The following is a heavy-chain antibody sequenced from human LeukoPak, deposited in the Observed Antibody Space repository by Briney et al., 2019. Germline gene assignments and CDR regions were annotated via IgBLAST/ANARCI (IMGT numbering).Heavy chain of an antibody. J-gene: IGHJ2*01. CDR1: GGSISSYY. V-gene: IGHV4-59*08. Sequence: PSETLSLTCTVSGGSISSYYWSWIRQPPGKGLEWIGYIYYSGSTYYNPSLKSRVTISVDTSKNQFSLKLSSVTAADTAVYYCARPKGYWYFDLWGRGTLVTVSS. CDR2: IYYSGST. CDR3: ARPKGYWYFDL.